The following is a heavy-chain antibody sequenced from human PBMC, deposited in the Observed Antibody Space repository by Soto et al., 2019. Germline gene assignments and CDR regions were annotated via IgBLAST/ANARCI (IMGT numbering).Heavy chain of an antibody. CDR3: ARDLGGWTDY. CDR1: GYTFTSYA. V-gene: IGHV1-3*01. Sequence: QVQLVQSGAEVKKPGASAKVSCKASGYTFTSYAMQWVRQAPGQRLEWMGWINAGNGNTKYSQKFQGRVTITSDTSASTDYMELSSLRSEDTAVYYCARDLGGWTDYWGQGTLVTVSS. D-gene: IGHD6-19*01. J-gene: IGHJ4*02. CDR2: INAGNGNT.